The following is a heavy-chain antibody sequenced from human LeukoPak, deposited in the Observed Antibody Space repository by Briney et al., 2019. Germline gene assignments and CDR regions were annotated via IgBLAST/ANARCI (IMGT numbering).Heavy chain of an antibody. J-gene: IGHJ4*02. D-gene: IGHD4-17*01. CDR3: AKNDYGDYLPGDY. CDR1: GFTFSSYG. CDR2: IRYDGSNK. V-gene: IGHV3-30*02. Sequence: PGGSLRLSCAASGFTFSSYGMHWVRQAPGKGLEWVAFIRYDGSNKYYVDSVKGRFTISRDNSKNTLYLQMISLRAEDTAVYYCAKNDYGDYLPGDYWGQGTLVTVSS.